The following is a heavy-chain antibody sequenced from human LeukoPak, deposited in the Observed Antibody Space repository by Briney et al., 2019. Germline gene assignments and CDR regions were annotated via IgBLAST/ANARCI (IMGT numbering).Heavy chain of an antibody. V-gene: IGHV1-69*13. CDR2: IIPIFGTA. CDR1: GGTFSSYA. Sequence: ASVKVSCKASGGTFSSYAISWVRQAPGQGLEWVGGIIPIFGTANYAQKFQGRVTITADESTSTAYMELSGLRSEDTAVYYCARGDSSGSYGSFDYWGQGTLVTVSS. D-gene: IGHD1-26*01. J-gene: IGHJ4*02. CDR3: ARGDSSGSYGSFDY.